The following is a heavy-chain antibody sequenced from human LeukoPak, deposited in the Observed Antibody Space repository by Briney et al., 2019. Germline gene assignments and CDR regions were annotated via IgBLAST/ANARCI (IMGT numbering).Heavy chain of an antibody. CDR3: AKDPANQLLYPAHFSH. CDR1: GFTLSNYA. V-gene: IGHV3-23*01. Sequence: GGSLRLSCAASGFTLSNYAMSWVRQAPGKGLEWVSAISGSGVSTSYADSVKGRFTISRDNSKNTLYLHMNSLRAEDTAIYFCAKDPANQLLYPAHFSHWGQGTLVTVSS. J-gene: IGHJ1*01. CDR2: ISGSGVST. D-gene: IGHD2-2*01.